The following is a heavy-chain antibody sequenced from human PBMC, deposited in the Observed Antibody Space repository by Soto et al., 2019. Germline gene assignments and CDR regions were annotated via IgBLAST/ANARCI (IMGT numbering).Heavy chain of an antibody. D-gene: IGHD2-15*01. CDR2: INHSGST. J-gene: IGHJ6*02. CDR1: GGSFSGYY. V-gene: IGHV4-34*01. CDR3: ARYCSGGSCYSIFRGGYGMGV. Sequence: PSETLSLTCAVYGGSFSGYYWSWIRQPPGKGLEWIGEINHSGSTNYNPSLKSRVTISVDTSKNQFSLKLSSVTAADTAVYYCARYCSGGSCYSIFRGGYGMGVWGQGTTVTVSS.